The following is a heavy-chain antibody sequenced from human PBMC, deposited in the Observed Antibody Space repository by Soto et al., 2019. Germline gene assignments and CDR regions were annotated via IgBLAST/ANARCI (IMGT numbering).Heavy chain of an antibody. J-gene: IGHJ6*02. CDR3: ARGSSIAGLYYGMDV. CDR1: GGPISSSSYY. Sequence: PSETLSLTRTFFGGPISSSSYYWGWIRQPPGKGLEWIGYIYYSGSTYYNPSLKSRVTISLDTSKNQFSLKLSSVTAADTAVYYCARGSSIAGLYYGMDVWGQGTTVTVSS. CDR2: IYYSGST. V-gene: IGHV4-39*07. D-gene: IGHD6-6*01.